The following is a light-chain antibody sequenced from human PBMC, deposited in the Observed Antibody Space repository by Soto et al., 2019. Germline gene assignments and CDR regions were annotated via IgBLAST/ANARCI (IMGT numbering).Light chain of an antibody. J-gene: IGLJ1*01. Sequence: QSVLTQPRSVSGSPGQSVTISCTGTTSDVGGNNYVSWYQQHPGEAPKLMIYDVTKRPSGVPDRFSGSKSGNTASLTISGLQAEDEADYYCCSYAGSYTYVFGGGTKLTVL. V-gene: IGLV2-11*01. CDR2: DVT. CDR1: TSDVGGNNY. CDR3: CSYAGSYTYV.